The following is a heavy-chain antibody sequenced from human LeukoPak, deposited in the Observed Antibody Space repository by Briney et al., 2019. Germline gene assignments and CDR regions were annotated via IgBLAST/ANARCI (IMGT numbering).Heavy chain of an antibody. D-gene: IGHD3-3*01. J-gene: IGHJ4*02. Sequence: SVKVSCKASGGTFSSYAISWVRQAPGQGLEWMGGIIPIFGTANYAQKFQGRVTITADKSTSTAYMELSSLRSEDTAVYYCARVRSVVVPAATYDFWSGFLDYWGQGTLVTVSS. CDR1: GGTFSSYA. CDR3: ARVRSVVVPAATYDFWSGFLDY. V-gene: IGHV1-69*06. CDR2: IIPIFGTA.